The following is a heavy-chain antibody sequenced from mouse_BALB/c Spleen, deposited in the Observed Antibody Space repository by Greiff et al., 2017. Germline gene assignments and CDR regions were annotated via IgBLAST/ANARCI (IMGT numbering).Heavy chain of an antibody. V-gene: IGHV1-4*01. Sequence: QVQLQQSGAELARPGASVKMSCKASGYTFTSYTMHWVNQRPGQGLEWIGYINPSSGYTNYNQKFKDKATLTADKSSSTAYMQLSSLTSEDSAVYYCTRYGNVYFDYWGQGTTLTVSS. D-gene: IGHD2-10*02. CDR2: INPSSGYT. CDR1: GYTFTSYT. CDR3: TRYGNVYFDY. J-gene: IGHJ2*01.